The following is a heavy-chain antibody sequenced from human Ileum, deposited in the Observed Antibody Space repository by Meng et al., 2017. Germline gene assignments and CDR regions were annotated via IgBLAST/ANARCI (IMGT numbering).Heavy chain of an antibody. V-gene: IGHV1-46*01. CDR2: INPSGGST. CDR3: ARVGAVASFDY. D-gene: IGHD6-19*01. Sequence: QVQVVQGGGEVKKPGGSVKGSCEAAGYTVTSYYMHWVGEAPGQGLEWMGIINPSGGSTSYAQKFQGRVTMTRDTSTSTVYMELSSLRSEDTAVYYCARVGAVASFDYWGQGTLVTVSS. CDR1: GYTVTSYY. J-gene: IGHJ4*02.